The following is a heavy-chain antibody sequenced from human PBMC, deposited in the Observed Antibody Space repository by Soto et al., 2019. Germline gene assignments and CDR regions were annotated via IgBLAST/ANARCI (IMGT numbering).Heavy chain of an antibody. CDR1: GYSFTSYW. Sequence: GESLKISCKGSGYSFTSYWIGWVRQMPGKGLEWMGIIYPGDSDTRYSPSFQGQVTISADKSISTAYLQWSSLKASDTAMYYCARLNNSGWPRHYYYGMDVWGQGTTVTVSS. CDR3: ARLNNSGWPRHYYYGMDV. J-gene: IGHJ6*02. V-gene: IGHV5-51*01. D-gene: IGHD6-19*01. CDR2: IYPGDSDT.